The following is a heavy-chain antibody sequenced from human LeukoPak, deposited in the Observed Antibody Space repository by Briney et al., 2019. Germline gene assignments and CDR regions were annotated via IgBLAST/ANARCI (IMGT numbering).Heavy chain of an antibody. V-gene: IGHV4-59*08. J-gene: IGHJ6*03. Sequence: PSETLSLTCTVSGGSISSYYWSWIRQPPGKGLEWIGYIYYSGSTNYNPSLKSRVTISVDTSKNQFSLKLSSVTAADTAVYYCARHGVDSSGWPCYYVDVWGKGTTVTVSS. CDR2: IYYSGST. D-gene: IGHD6-19*01. CDR1: GGSISSYY. CDR3: ARHGVDSSGWPCYYVDV.